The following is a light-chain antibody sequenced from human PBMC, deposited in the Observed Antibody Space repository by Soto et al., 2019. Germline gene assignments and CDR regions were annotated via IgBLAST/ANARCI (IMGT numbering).Light chain of an antibody. CDR2: EVS. V-gene: IGLV2-8*01. Sequence: QSVLTQPPSASGSPGQSVAISCTGNSSDIGAYKFVSWYQQHPGKAPKLIIYEVSIRPSGVPDRFSGSKSGNTASLTVSGLLAEDEADYYCSLYAGSNNVVFGGGTQLTVL. CDR1: SSDIGAYKF. J-gene: IGLJ2*01. CDR3: SLYAGSNNVV.